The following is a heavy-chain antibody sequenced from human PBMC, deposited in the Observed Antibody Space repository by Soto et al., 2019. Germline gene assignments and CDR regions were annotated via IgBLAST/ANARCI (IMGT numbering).Heavy chain of an antibody. CDR2: IYYSGST. CDR3: ARGIAVAGRGVFPPSY. V-gene: IGHV4-59*01. CDR1: GGSISSYY. Sequence: SETLSLTCTVSGGSISSYYWSWIRQPPGKGLEWIGYIYYSGSTNYNPSLKSRVTISVDTSKNQFSLKLSSVTAADTAVYYCARGIAVAGRGVFPPSYWGQGTLVTVSS. D-gene: IGHD6-19*01. J-gene: IGHJ4*02.